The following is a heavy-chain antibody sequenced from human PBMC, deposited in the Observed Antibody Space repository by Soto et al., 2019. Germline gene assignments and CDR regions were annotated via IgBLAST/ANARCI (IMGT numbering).Heavy chain of an antibody. CDR3: ARVKLVMFDY. V-gene: IGHV3-7*05. Sequence: GGSLRLSCAASGFTFSSYWISWVRQAPGKGLEWVANIKQDGSEKYYVDSVKGRFTISRDNAKNSLYLQMNSLRAEDTAVYYCARVKLVMFDYWGQGTLVTVSS. J-gene: IGHJ4*02. D-gene: IGHD6-13*01. CDR1: GFTFSSYW. CDR2: IKQDGSEK.